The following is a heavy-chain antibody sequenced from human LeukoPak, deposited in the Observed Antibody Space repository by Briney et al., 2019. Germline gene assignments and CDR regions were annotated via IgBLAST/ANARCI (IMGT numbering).Heavy chain of an antibody. CDR1: GYTFTGYY. D-gene: IGHD2-2*02. V-gene: IGHV1-2*02. J-gene: IGHJ5*02. CDR2: INPNSGGT. CDR3: ARGSSSVYCSGTRCYKYNWFDP. Sequence: GASVKVSCKASGYTFTGYYMHWVRQAPGQGPEWMGWINPNSGGTNYAQKFQGRVTMTRDTSISTAYMELSRLRSDDTAVYYCARGSSSVYCSGTRCYKYNWFDPWGQGTLVTVSS.